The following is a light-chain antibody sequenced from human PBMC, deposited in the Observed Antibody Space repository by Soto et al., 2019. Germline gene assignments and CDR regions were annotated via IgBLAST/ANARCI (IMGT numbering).Light chain of an antibody. CDR2: GAS. CDR3: QQYNNWPPRSS. J-gene: IGKJ4*01. CDR1: QSVSSRY. V-gene: IGKV3-15*01. Sequence: EIVLTQSPGTLSLSPGEGATLSCRASQSVSSRYLAWYQQKPGQPPRLLIYGASTRATGIPARFSGSGSGTEFTLTISSLQSEDFAVYYCQQYNNWPPRSSFGGGTKVDIK.